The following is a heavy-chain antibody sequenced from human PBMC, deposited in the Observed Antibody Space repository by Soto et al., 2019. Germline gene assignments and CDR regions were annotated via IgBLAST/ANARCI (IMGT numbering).Heavy chain of an antibody. D-gene: IGHD1-1*01. J-gene: IGHJ4*02. CDR1: GFSFTSYS. CDR3: AKFGMATTKRSPPYYIDY. Sequence: GGSLRLSCAASGFSFTSYSMSWVRQAPGKGLEWVSASSGSGVNTYYADSMKGRFSISRDNSKNILYLQMNSLRADDTAVYYCAKFGMATTKRSPPYYIDYWGQGALVTVS. V-gene: IGHV3-23*01. CDR2: SSGSGVNT.